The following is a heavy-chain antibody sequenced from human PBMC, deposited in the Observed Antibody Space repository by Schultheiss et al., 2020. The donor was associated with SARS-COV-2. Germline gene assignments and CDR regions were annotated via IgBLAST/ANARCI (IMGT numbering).Heavy chain of an antibody. CDR2: ISSSGSTI. V-gene: IGHV3-48*04. D-gene: IGHD3-16*01. J-gene: IGHJ3*02. CDR3: ARIYDIQLTAVDI. Sequence: GGSLRLSCAASGFTFSSYGMNWVRQAPGKGLEWVSYISSSGSTIYYADSVKGRFTISRDNAKNSLYLQMNSLRAEDTAVYYCARIYDIQLTAVDIWGQGTLVTVSS. CDR1: GFTFSSYG.